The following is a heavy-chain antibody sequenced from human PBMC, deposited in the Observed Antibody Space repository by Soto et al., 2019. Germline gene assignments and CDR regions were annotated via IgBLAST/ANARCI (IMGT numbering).Heavy chain of an antibody. D-gene: IGHD1-1*01. CDR3: ARGKGMEENYYYYGMDI. CDR1: GYTFSTYA. CDR2: INGGTGQT. J-gene: IGHJ6*02. Sequence: ASVKVSCKASGYTFSTYAMHWVRQAPGQSLEWMGWINGGTGQTRYSQRFQDRVTITRDTSAKTTYMDLTSLRSEDTAVYYCARGKGMEENYYYYGMDIWGQGTTVTVS. V-gene: IGHV1-3*01.